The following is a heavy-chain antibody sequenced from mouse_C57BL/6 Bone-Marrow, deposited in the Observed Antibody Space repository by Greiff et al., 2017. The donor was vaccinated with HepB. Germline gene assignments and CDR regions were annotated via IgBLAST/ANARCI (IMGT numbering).Heavy chain of an antibody. CDR1: GFTFSSYA. Sequence: EVQGVESGGGLVKPGGSLKLSCAASGFTFSSYAMSWVRQTPEKRLEWVATISDGGSYTYYPDNVKGRFTISRDNAKNNLYRQMSHLKSEDTAMYYCAREGTGPFAYWGQGTLVTVSA. V-gene: IGHV5-4*01. CDR3: AREGTGPFAY. CDR2: ISDGGSYT. J-gene: IGHJ3*01. D-gene: IGHD4-1*01.